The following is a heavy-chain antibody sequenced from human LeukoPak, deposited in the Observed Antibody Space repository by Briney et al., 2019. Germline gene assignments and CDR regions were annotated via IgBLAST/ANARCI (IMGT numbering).Heavy chain of an antibody. CDR2: IYYSGRT. D-gene: IGHD5-18*01. Sequence: SQTLSLTCSVSGGSLSSGDYYWIWIRQPPGKGLEWIGYIYYSGRTYYNPSLKSRVTLSVDTSKNQFSLMLSSVTAADTAVYFCARTIQLWSYFDYWGQGSLVTVSS. CDR1: GGSLSSGDYY. V-gene: IGHV4-30-4*08. J-gene: IGHJ4*02. CDR3: ARTIQLWSYFDY.